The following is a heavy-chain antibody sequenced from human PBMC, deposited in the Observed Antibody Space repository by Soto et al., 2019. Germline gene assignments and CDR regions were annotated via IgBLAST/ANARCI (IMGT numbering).Heavy chain of an antibody. J-gene: IGHJ5*02. V-gene: IGHV4-61*01. CDR2: IYDSGST. CDR1: GGSVNSGSYY. D-gene: IGHD3-22*01. Sequence: SETLSLTCTVSGGSVNSGSYYWSWIRQPPGKGLEWIGYIYDSGSTNYNPSLKSRVTISEATSKNQFALKLSSVTAADTAVYYCARRREYYDSSRYADPWFDPWGQGTLVTVSS. CDR3: ARRREYYDSSRYADPWFDP.